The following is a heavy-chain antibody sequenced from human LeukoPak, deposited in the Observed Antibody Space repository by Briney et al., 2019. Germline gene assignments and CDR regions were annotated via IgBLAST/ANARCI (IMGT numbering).Heavy chain of an antibody. D-gene: IGHD4-17*01. Sequence: SETLSLTCTVSGGSISSSSYYWSWIRQPAGKGLEWIGRIYTSGSTNYNPSLKSRVTMSVDTSKNQFSLKLSSVTAADTAVYYCARDHTVTTFDYWGQGTLVTVSS. V-gene: IGHV4-61*02. CDR3: ARDHTVTTFDY. CDR1: GGSISSSSYY. CDR2: IYTSGST. J-gene: IGHJ4*02.